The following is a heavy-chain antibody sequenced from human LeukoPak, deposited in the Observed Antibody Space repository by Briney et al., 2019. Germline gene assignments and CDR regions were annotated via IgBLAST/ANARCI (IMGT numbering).Heavy chain of an antibody. CDR3: AKGKWFGELFGYFQH. J-gene: IGHJ1*01. CDR2: ISWNSGSI. Sequence: GGSLRLSCAASGFTFDDYAMHWVRQAPGKGLEWVSGISWNSGSIGYADSVKGRFTISRDNAKNSLYLQMNSLRAEDTALYYCAKGKWFGELFGYFQHWGQGTLVTVSS. CDR1: GFTFDDYA. V-gene: IGHV3-9*01. D-gene: IGHD3-10*01.